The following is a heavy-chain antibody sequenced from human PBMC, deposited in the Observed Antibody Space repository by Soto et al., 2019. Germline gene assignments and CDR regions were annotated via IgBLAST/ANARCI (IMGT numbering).Heavy chain of an antibody. V-gene: IGHV1-69*10. CDR1: GDTFSNYA. J-gene: IGHJ4*02. CDR3: ARERSRYDRSGYYRPDY. CDR2: IIPILGTP. D-gene: IGHD3-22*01. Sequence: ASVKVSCKASGDTFSNYAISWVRQAPGQGPEWMGGIIPILGTPNYAQKFQGRVTITADKSTSTAYMELSSLRSEDTAVYYCARERSRYDRSGYYRPDYWGQGTLVTVS.